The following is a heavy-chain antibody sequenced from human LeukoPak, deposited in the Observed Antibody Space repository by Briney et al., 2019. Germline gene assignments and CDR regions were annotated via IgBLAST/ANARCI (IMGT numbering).Heavy chain of an antibody. CDR1: GFTFSSYW. J-gene: IGHJ2*01. V-gene: IGHV3-74*01. CDR2: INSDGSST. Sequence: SGGSLRLSCAASGFTFSSYWMHWVRQAPGKGLVWVSRINSDGSSTSYADSVKGRFTISRDNAKNTLYLQMNSLRAEDTAVYYCARWWGGYSSGWYDKSWDFDLWGRGTLVTVSS. D-gene: IGHD6-19*01. CDR3: ARWWGGYSSGWYDKSWDFDL.